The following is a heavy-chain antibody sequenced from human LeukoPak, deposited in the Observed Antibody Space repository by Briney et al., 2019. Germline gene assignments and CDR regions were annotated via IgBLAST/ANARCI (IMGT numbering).Heavy chain of an antibody. D-gene: IGHD3-22*01. J-gene: IGHJ6*03. CDR2: IYTSGST. Sequence: PSETLSLTCTVTGGSISSYYWSWIRQPPGKGLEWIGYIYTSGSTNYNPSLKSRVTISVDTSKNQFSLKLSSVTAADTAVYYCARVVAPFYYDSSGYYRIYYYYYMDVWGKGTTVTVSS. V-gene: IGHV4-4*09. CDR3: ARVVAPFYYDSSGYYRIYYYYYMDV. CDR1: GGSISSYY.